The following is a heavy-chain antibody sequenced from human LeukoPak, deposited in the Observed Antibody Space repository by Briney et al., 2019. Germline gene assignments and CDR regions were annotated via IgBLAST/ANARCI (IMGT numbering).Heavy chain of an antibody. CDR1: GFTVSSNY. D-gene: IGHD4-17*01. V-gene: IGHV3-7*03. CDR2: IKQDGSEK. J-gene: IGHJ4*02. CDR3: AKDRLRATLTSFDY. Sequence: GGSLRLSCAASGFTVSSNYMSWVRQAPGKGLEWVANIKQDGSEKYYVDSVKGRFTISRDNAKNSLYLQMNSLRAEDTAVYYCAKDRLRATLTSFDYWGQGTLVTVSS.